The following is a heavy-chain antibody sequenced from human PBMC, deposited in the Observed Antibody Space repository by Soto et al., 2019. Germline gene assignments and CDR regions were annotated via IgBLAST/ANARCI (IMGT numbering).Heavy chain of an antibody. D-gene: IGHD4-17*01. J-gene: IGHJ6*03. CDR2: ISGSGGST. CDR1: GFTFSSYA. V-gene: IGHV3-23*01. Sequence: PGGSLRLSCAASGFTFSSYAMSWVRQAPGKGLEWVSAISGSGGSTYYADSVKGRFTISRDNSKNTLYLQMNSLRAEDTAVYYCAKGVRTTVTTITDYYYYMDVWGKGTTVTVSS. CDR3: AKGVRTTVTTITDYYYYMDV.